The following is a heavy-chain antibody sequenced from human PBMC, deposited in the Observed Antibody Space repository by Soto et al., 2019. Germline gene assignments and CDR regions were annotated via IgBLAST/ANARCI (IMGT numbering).Heavy chain of an antibody. CDR3: ARCSSAAGIVCDY. J-gene: IGHJ4*02. CDR1: GFTVSSNY. CDR2: IYSGGST. Sequence: EVQLVESGGGLVQPGGSLRLSCAASGFTVSSNYMSWVGQAPGKGLEWVSVIYSGGSTYYADSVKGRFTISRDNSKNTLYLQMNSLRAEDTAVYYCARCSSAAGIVCDYWGQGTLVTVSP. V-gene: IGHV3-66*01. D-gene: IGHD6-13*01.